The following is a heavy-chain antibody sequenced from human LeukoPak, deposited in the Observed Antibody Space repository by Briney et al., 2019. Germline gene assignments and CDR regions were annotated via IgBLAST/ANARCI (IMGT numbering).Heavy chain of an antibody. D-gene: IGHD5-18*01. J-gene: IGHJ2*01. Sequence: SATLSLTCAVYGGSFSGFYWSWIRQPPGQGLEWIGEINHSGRTNFNSSLKSRVTISIDTSKNQFSLQLSSVTAADTAVYYCGRARGYSYGYVGDWGRGTLVTVSS. CDR2: INHSGRT. CDR1: GGSFSGFY. CDR3: GRARGYSYGYVGD. V-gene: IGHV4-34*01.